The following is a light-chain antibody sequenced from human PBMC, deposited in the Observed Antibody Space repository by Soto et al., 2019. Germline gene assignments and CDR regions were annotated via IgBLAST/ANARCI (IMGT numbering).Light chain of an antibody. V-gene: IGKV3-11*01. CDR3: HQRYNWPRVT. CDR2: DVS. Sequence: IVMTQSPATLSVSPWERATLSCRASQSVSNSLAWYQQKPGQPPRLLIYDVSNRATGIPARFSGSGSGTDFTLTITSLEPEDFAVYFCHQRYNWPRVTFGQGTRLEIK. J-gene: IGKJ5*01. CDR1: QSVSNS.